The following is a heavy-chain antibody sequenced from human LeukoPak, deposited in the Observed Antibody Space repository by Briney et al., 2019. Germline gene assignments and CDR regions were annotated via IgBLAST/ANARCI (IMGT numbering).Heavy chain of an antibody. CDR1: GFSFSSYW. V-gene: IGHV3-7*01. CDR3: ASSHDSSGND. J-gene: IGHJ4*02. D-gene: IGHD3-22*01. CDR2: IKYDGSLK. Sequence: GGSLRLSCAASGFSFSSYWMAWVRQAPGKGLEWVANIKYDGSLKFYGGSVKGRFTISRDNTKNSLYLEMNSLRVDDTALYYCASSHDSSGNDWGQGTMVTVSS.